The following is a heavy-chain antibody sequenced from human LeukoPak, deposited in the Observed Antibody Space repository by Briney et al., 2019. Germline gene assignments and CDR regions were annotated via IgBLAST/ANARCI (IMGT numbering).Heavy chain of an antibody. CDR2: INPNSGGT. V-gene: IGHV1-2*02. CDR3: ARLIVVPAAYYYYYMDV. CDR1: GYTFTGYY. D-gene: IGHD2-2*01. Sequence: GASVKVSCKASGYTFTGYYMHWVRQAPGQGLEWMGWINPNSGGTNYAQKFQGRVTMTRDTSISTAYMELSRLRSDDTAVYYCARLIVVPAAYYYYYMDVWGQGTTVTVSS. J-gene: IGHJ6*03.